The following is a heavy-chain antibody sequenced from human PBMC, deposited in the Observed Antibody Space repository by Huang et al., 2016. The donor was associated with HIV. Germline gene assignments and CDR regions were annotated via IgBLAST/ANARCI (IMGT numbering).Heavy chain of an antibody. V-gene: IGHV1-2*06. CDR1: GYSFTGHF. J-gene: IGHJ4*02. Sequence: QVQLVQSGAEVKRPGASVKVSCKASGYSFTGHFIHWVRQAPGQGLRCVGRIHPTSGDINGASRFQGRVSMTRDKSIGTAYRELSGLRSDDTAVFFCAREAWASGVAHYFDYWGPGTLVTVSS. CDR2: IHPTSGDI. CDR3: AREAWASGVAHYFDY. D-gene: IGHD3-10*01.